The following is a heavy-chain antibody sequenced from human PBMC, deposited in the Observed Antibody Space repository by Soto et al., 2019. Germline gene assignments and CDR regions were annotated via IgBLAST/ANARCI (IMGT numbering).Heavy chain of an antibody. CDR2: ISSNGRST. V-gene: IGHV3-64D*06. Sequence: PGGSLRLSCSASEFIFSSYTMHWVRQAPRRGLEYVSAISSNGRSTYYADSVKGRFTISRDNSKNTLYLQMSSLRPADTAVYYCVKADYGANPYYYQYGMDVWGQGTTVTVSS. D-gene: IGHD4-17*01. CDR3: VKADYGANPYYYQYGMDV. J-gene: IGHJ6*02. CDR1: EFIFSSYT.